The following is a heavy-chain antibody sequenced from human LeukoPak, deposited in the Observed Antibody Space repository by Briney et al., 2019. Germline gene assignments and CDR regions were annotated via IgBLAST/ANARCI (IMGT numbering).Heavy chain of an antibody. Sequence: GESLQISCKGSGYSFTTYWIGWVRPMPGKGLEWMGIIYPGDSDTRYSPSFQGQVTISADKSISTAYLQWSSLKASDTAIYYCARLFRGVISSWYFDLWGRGTLVTVSS. D-gene: IGHD3-16*02. CDR2: IYPGDSDT. CDR1: GYSFTTYW. CDR3: ARLFRGVISSWYFDL. V-gene: IGHV5-51*01. J-gene: IGHJ2*01.